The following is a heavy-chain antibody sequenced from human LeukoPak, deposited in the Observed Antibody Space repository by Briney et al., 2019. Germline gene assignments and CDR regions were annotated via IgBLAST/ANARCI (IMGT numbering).Heavy chain of an antibody. CDR2: INHSGST. V-gene: IGHV4-34*01. D-gene: IGHD5-18*01. Sequence: SETLSLTCAVYGGSFSGYYWSWIRQPPGKGLEWIGEINHSGSTNYNPSLKSRVTISVDTSKSQFSLKLSSVTAADTAVYYCARRGYSYGYVGSNWFDPWGQGTLVTVSS. J-gene: IGHJ5*02. CDR1: GGSFSGYY. CDR3: ARRGYSYGYVGSNWFDP.